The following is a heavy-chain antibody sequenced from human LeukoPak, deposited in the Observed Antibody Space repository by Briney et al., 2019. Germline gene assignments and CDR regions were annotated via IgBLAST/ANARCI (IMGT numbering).Heavy chain of an antibody. CDR2: ISAYNGNT. V-gene: IGHV1-18*01. CDR1: GYTFTSYG. D-gene: IGHD6-6*01. J-gene: IGHJ5*02. Sequence: GASVKVSCKASGYTFTSYGISWVRQAPGQGLEWMGWISAYNGNTNYAQKLQGRVTMTTDTSTSTAYMELRSLRSDDTAVDYCARNPEDSSSSGVDWFDPWGQGTLVTVSS. CDR3: ARNPEDSSSSGVDWFDP.